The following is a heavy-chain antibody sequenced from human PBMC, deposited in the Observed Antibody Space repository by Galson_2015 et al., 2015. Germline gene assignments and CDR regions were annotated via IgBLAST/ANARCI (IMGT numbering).Heavy chain of an antibody. Sequence: SVKVSCKASGGTFSSYAISWVRQAPGQGLEWMGGIIPIFGTANYAQKFQGRVTITADKSTSTAYMELSSLRSEDTAVYYCARDIGEDDYSNYDLRWFDPWGQGTLVTVSS. J-gene: IGHJ5*02. CDR2: IIPIFGTA. D-gene: IGHD4-11*01. CDR3: ARDIGEDDYSNYDLRWFDP. V-gene: IGHV1-69*06. CDR1: GGTFSSYA.